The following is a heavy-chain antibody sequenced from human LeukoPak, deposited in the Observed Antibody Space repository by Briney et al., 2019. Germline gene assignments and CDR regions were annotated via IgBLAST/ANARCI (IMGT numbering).Heavy chain of an antibody. CDR1: GFTFSSYE. Sequence: GGSLRLPCAASGFTFSSYEMNWVRQAPGKGLEWVSSISRSSTYMYYAASVKGRFTISRDNTKNSLYLQMNSLRAEDTAVYYCARHKDYGDYSDYWGQGTLVTVSS. CDR2: ISRSSTYM. J-gene: IGHJ4*02. D-gene: IGHD4-17*01. CDR3: ARHKDYGDYSDY. V-gene: IGHV3-21*01.